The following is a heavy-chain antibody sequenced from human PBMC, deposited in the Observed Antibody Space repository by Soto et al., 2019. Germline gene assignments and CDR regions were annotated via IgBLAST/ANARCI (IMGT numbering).Heavy chain of an antibody. Sequence: EVQLVESGGGLVQPGGSLRLSCAASGFTFSSYWMHWVRQAPGKGLVWVSRINSDGSSTSYADSVKDRFTISRDNAKNTQYLQMNGLRAEDTAVYYCAGGIAVAGNIYYYYYGMDGWGQGTTVTVSS. CDR2: INSDGSST. CDR3: AGGIAVAGNIYYYYYGMDG. J-gene: IGHJ6*02. CDR1: GFTFSSYW. V-gene: IGHV3-74*01. D-gene: IGHD6-19*01.